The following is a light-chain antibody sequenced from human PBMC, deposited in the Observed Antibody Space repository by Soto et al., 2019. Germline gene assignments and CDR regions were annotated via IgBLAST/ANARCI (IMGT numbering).Light chain of an antibody. Sequence: QSALTQPPSASGSPGQSVTISCTGTSNDVGGYNYVSWYQQHPGKAPKLMMYEVSKRPSGVPDRFSGSKSGNTASLTVSGLQDEYEADDYCSSYSVRNNLLFGGGTKVTVL. V-gene: IGLV2-8*01. CDR3: SSYSVRNNLL. CDR2: EVS. CDR1: SNDVGGYNY. J-gene: IGLJ2*01.